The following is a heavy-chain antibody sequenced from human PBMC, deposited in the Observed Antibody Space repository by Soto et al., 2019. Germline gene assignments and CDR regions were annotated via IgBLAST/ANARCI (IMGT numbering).Heavy chain of an antibody. CDR2: IYYTGKT. CDR1: GGTIGDYY. Sequence: SETLSLTXTISGGTIGDYYWSWIRQPPGKELEWIAYIYYTGKTDQNPSLERRVSISLGTSGNQFSLNLSSVTAADTSVYYCVRKHHRAGSFDSWGPGILVTVSS. V-gene: IGHV4-59*01. D-gene: IGHD2-21*01. CDR3: VRKHHRAGSFDS. J-gene: IGHJ4*02.